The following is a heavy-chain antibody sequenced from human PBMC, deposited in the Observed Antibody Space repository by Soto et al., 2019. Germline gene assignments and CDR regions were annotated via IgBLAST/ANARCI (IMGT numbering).Heavy chain of an antibody. Sequence: HPGGSLRLSCAASGFTFSSYAMSWVRQAPGKGLEWVSTISGSGDSTYYADSVKGRFTISRDNSRNTLYLQMNSLRAGDSAKYYCAKEGTSGLYYFDYWGPGTLVTVSS. J-gene: IGHJ4*02. CDR2: ISGSGDST. CDR3: AKEGTSGLYYFDY. CDR1: GFTFSSYA. V-gene: IGHV3-23*01. D-gene: IGHD6-19*01.